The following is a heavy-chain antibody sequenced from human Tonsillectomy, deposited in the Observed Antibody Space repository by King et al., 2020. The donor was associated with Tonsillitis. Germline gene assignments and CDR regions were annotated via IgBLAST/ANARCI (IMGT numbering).Heavy chain of an antibody. Sequence: VQLVESGGGVVQPGRSLRLSCAASGFTFSTYAMHWVRQAPGKGLEWVAFISYDGFRLFYADSVKGRCTISRDNSKTTLYLHMNSLRTEDTAVYYCAKEPYDSSGYYRSAGWGRGPVVTVS. CDR1: GFTFSTYA. CDR2: ISYDGFRL. CDR3: AKEPYDSSGYYRSAG. D-gene: IGHD3-22*01. V-gene: IGHV3-30*18. J-gene: IGHJ2*01.